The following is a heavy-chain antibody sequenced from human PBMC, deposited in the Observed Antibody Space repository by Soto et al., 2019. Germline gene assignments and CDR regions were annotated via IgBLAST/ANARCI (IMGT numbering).Heavy chain of an antibody. CDR3: ARDGSGHYYETTGYRGYFFDH. Sequence: EEQLVESGGGLVQPGGSLRLSCVASGFNFSDHYMAWLRQAPGKGLEWVGQMRNKADAYTTEYAASVKGRFTISRDSTRYSLFLQMNSLGAEDTDVYYCARDGSGHYYETTGYRGYFFDHWGHGALVTVSS. V-gene: IGHV3-72*01. CDR2: MRNKADAYTT. D-gene: IGHD3-22*01. J-gene: IGHJ4*01. CDR1: GFNFSDHY.